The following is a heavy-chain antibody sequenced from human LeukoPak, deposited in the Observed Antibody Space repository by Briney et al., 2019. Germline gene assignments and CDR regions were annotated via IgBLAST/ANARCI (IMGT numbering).Heavy chain of an antibody. Sequence: GGSLRLSCAASGFTFSSYSMNWVRQAPGEGLEWVSSISTSSSYIYYADSVKGRFTISRDNAKKSLYLQMNSLRAEDTAVYYCARDGDTVLTRGYYYYMDVWGKGTTVTVSS. V-gene: IGHV3-21*01. CDR3: ARDGDTVLTRGYYYYMDV. D-gene: IGHD4-23*01. CDR2: ISTSSSYI. J-gene: IGHJ6*03. CDR1: GFTFSSYS.